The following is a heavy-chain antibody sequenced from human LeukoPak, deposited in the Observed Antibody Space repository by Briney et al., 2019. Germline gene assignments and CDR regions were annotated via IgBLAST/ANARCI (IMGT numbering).Heavy chain of an antibody. CDR3: ATTRVSMDV. V-gene: IGHV3-23*01. CDR2: ISCSGGSP. J-gene: IGHJ6*02. Sequence: GGALRLSCAASGFPFSSYAMSWGRQAPGKGLEWVSAISCSGGSPYYAASVEGRVTISSDKSKHPLYLQINRLRADDTAVYYCATTRVSMDVWGQGTTVTVPS. CDR1: GFPFSSYA. D-gene: IGHD2-2*01.